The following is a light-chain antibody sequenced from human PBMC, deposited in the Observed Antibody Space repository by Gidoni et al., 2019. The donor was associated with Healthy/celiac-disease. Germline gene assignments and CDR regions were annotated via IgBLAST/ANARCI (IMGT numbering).Light chain of an antibody. J-gene: IGKJ2*03. V-gene: IGKV1-39*01. Sequence: DIQMTQSPSSLSASVGDRVTITCRASQSISSYLNWYQQKPGKAPKLLISAASSLQSVVPSRFSGSGSGTDFTLTISSLQPEDFATYYCQQSYSTLGFGQXTKLEIK. CDR2: AAS. CDR1: QSISSY. CDR3: QQSYSTLG.